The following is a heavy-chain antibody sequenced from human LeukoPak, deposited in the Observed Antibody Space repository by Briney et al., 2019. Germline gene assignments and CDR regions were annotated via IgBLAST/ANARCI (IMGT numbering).Heavy chain of an antibody. V-gene: IGHV4-34*01. CDR2: INHSGST. J-gene: IGHJ4*02. Sequence: PSETLSLTCAVYGGSFSGYYWSWIRQPPGKGLEWIGEINHSGSTNYNPSLKSRVTISVDTSKNQFSLKLSSVTAADTAVYYCARTDSSSWYVAGYFDYWGQGTLVTVSS. D-gene: IGHD6-13*01. CDR3: ARTDSSSWYVAGYFDY. CDR1: GGSFSGYY.